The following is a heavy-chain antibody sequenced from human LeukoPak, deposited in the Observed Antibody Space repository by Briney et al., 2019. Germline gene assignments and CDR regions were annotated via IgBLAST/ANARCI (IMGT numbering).Heavy chain of an antibody. D-gene: IGHD2-2*01. Sequence: GRSLRLSCAASGFTFSSYGMHWVRQAPGKGLEWVAVIWYDGSNKYYADSVKGRFTTSRDNSKNTLYLQMNSLRAEDTAVYYCARDKGYCSSTSCYDWFDPWGQGTLVTVSS. CDR3: ARDKGYCSSTSCYDWFDP. J-gene: IGHJ5*02. CDR1: GFTFSSYG. CDR2: IWYDGSNK. V-gene: IGHV3-33*01.